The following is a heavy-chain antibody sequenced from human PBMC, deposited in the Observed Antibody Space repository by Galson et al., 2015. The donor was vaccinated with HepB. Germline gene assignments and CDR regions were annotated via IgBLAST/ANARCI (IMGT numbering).Heavy chain of an antibody. CDR2: INPNSGGT. CDR1: GYTFTAYY. CDR3: ARGAWGDGDEGFYFDY. D-gene: IGHD4-17*01. V-gene: IGHV1-2*06. J-gene: IGHJ4*02. Sequence: SVKVSCKASGYTFTAYYMHWVRQAPGQGLEWMGRINPNSGGTNYAQKFQGRVTMTRDTSISTVYMELSRLRSDDTAVYYCARGAWGDGDEGFYFDYWGQGTL.